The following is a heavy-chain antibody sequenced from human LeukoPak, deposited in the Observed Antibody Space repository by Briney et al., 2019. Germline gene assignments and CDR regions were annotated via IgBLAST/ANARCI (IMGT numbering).Heavy chain of an antibody. J-gene: IGHJ4*02. CDR3: ARHRAIIQLWGEPFDY. V-gene: IGHV4-39*01. CDR1: GGSISSSSYY. Sequence: PSETLSLTCTVSGGSISSSSYYWGWIRQPPGKGLEWIGSIYYSGSTYYNPSLKSRVTISVDTSKNQFSLKLSSVTAADTAVYYCARHRAIIQLWGEPFDYWGQGTLVTVSS. D-gene: IGHD5-18*01. CDR2: IYYSGST.